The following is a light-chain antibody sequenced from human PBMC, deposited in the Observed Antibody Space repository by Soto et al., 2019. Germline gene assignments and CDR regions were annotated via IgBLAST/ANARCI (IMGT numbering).Light chain of an antibody. Sequence: IQLTQSPSSLSASVGDRVTITCRASQDISSLLAWYQQKPGKAPKLLIYAASTLQNGVPSRFSGSGSATELTLTISSLQPDDFATYDCQQYNNYWTFGQGTKVDIK. CDR1: QDISSL. J-gene: IGKJ1*01. CDR2: AAS. V-gene: IGKV1-9*01. CDR3: QQYNNYWT.